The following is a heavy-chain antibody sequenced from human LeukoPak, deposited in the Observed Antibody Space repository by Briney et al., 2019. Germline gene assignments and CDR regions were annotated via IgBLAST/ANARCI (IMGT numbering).Heavy chain of an antibody. CDR2: INTNTGNP. D-gene: IGHD3-10*01. CDR1: GYTFTSYA. V-gene: IGHV7-4-1*02. Sequence: ASVNVSCKDSGYTFTSYAMNWVRPAPGQGLEWMGWINTNTGNPTYAQGFTGRFVFSLDTSVSTAYLQISSLKAEDTAVYYCARVWAYYGSGSYYPYYYYGMDVWGQGTTVTVSS. CDR3: ARVWAYYGSGSYYPYYYYGMDV. J-gene: IGHJ6*02.